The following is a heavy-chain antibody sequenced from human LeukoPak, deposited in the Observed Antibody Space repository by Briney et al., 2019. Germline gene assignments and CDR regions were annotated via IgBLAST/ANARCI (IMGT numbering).Heavy chain of an antibody. CDR1: GFTFSSYA. V-gene: IGHV3-30-3*01. D-gene: IGHD3-10*01. CDR3: ARERERLLWFGELLPDAFDI. CDR2: ISYDGSNK. Sequence: PGRSLRLSCAASGFTFSSYAMHWVRQAPGKGLEWVAVISYDGSNKYYADSVKGRFTISRDNSKNTLYLQMNSLRAEDTAVYYCARERERLLWFGELLPDAFDIWGQRTMVTVSS. J-gene: IGHJ3*02.